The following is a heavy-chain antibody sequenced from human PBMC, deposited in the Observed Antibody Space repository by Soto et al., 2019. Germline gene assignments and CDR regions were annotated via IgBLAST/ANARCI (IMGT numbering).Heavy chain of an antibody. Sequence: EVPLVESGGGLIQPGGSLRLSCAASGFTVSSNYMSWVRQAPGKGLEWVSVIYSGGSTYYADSVKGRFTISRDNSKNTLYLQMNSLRAEDTAVYYCARERWKRYCISTSCSSGVWGQGTTVTVSS. CDR3: ARERWKRYCISTSCSSGV. CDR1: GFTVSSNY. V-gene: IGHV3-53*01. J-gene: IGHJ6*02. CDR2: IYSGGST. D-gene: IGHD2-2*01.